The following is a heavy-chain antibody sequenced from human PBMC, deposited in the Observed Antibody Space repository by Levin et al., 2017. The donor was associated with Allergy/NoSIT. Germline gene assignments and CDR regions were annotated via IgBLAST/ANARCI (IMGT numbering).Heavy chain of an antibody. Sequence: GGSLRLSCAASGFTFSSYAMSWVRQAPGKGLEWVSSISGSGGDTYYADSVKGRFTISRDNSKNTVYLQMNSLRVEDTAVYYCAKKEARVGAPGRAFDIWGQGTMVTVSS. CDR1: GFTFSSYA. CDR3: AKKEARVGAPGRAFDI. J-gene: IGHJ3*02. V-gene: IGHV3-23*01. D-gene: IGHD2-2*01. CDR2: ISGSGGDT.